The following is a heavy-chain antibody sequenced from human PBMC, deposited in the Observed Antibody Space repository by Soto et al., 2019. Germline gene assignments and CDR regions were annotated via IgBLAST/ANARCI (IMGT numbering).Heavy chain of an antibody. CDR3: ATRSMYSSGWYIDY. V-gene: IGHV4-59*01. CDR2: ISYSGST. D-gene: IGHD6-19*01. J-gene: IGHJ4*02. CDR1: GDSISSYY. Sequence: TSETLSLTCTVSGDSISSYYWTWIRHPPGKGLEWIGYISYSGSTNYNPSLKSRVTISVDTSKNQFSLKLSSVTAADTAVYYCATRSMYSSGWYIDYWGQGTLVTVSS.